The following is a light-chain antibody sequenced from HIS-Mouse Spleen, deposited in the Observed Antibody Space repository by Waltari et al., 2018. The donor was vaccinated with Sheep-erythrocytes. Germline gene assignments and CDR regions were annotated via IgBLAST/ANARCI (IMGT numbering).Light chain of an antibody. J-gene: IGLJ1*01. CDR1: SSDVGRYNY. CDR2: DVC. V-gene: IGLV2-11*01. Sequence: QSALTQPRSVSGPPGQSVTISCPGTSSDVGRYNYVPWYQPHPGQAPKLMISDVCKRPSGVPDRFSGSKSGNTASLSISGLQAEDEAEYYGCSYAGSYNHVFATGTKVTVL. CDR3: CSYAGSYNHV.